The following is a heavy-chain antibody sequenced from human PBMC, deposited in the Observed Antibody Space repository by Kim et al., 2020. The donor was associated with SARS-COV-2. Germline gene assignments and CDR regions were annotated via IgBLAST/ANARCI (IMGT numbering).Heavy chain of an antibody. CDR2: ISSSGSTI. CDR3: ARDKDIVVVPAADYYYGMDV. Sequence: GGSLRLSCAASGFTFSSYEMNWVRQAPGKGLEWVSYISSSGSTIYYADSVKGRFTISRDNAKNSLYLQMNSLRAEDTAVYYCARDKDIVVVPAADYYYGMDVSGQGTTVTVS. J-gene: IGHJ6*02. V-gene: IGHV3-48*03. CDR1: GFTFSSYE. D-gene: IGHD2-2*01.